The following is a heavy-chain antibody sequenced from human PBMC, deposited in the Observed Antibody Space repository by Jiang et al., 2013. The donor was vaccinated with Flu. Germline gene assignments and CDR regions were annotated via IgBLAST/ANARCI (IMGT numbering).Heavy chain of an antibody. V-gene: IGHV4-59*01. J-gene: IGHJ6*02. CDR2: LLHGST. Sequence: GLVKPSETLSLTCTVSVAPSVVTTGAGSGSPREGTGVDWVYLLHGSTNYNPSLKSRVTISVDTSKNQFSLKLSSVTAADTAVYYCATSGGAGVSYYYGMDVWGQGTTVTVSS. D-gene: IGHD6-19*01. CDR3: ATSGGAGVSYYYGMDV. CDR1: VAPSVVTT.